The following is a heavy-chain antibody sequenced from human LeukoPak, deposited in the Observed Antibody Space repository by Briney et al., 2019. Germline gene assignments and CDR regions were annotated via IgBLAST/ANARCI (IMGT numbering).Heavy chain of an antibody. CDR3: ARGFDY. V-gene: IGHV3-66*01. J-gene: IGHJ4*02. CDR1: GFTFSSYA. CDR2: IYSGGST. Sequence: LGGSLRLSCAASGFTFSSYAMHWVRQAPGKGLEWVSVIYSGGSTYYADSVKGRFTISRDNSKNTLYLQMNSLRAEDTAVYYCARGFDYWGQGTLVTVSS.